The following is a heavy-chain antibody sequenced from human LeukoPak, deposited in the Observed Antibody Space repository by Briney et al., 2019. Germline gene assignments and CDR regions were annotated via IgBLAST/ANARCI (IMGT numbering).Heavy chain of an antibody. V-gene: IGHV3-30*18. CDR3: AKEGVHSYVDY. CDR2: ISFDGSNK. D-gene: IGHD5-18*01. CDR1: GFTFSSYG. J-gene: IGHJ4*02. Sequence: GGSLRLSCAASGFTFSSYGIHWVRQAPGKGLEWVAVISFDGSNKYYADSVKGRFTISRDNSKSTLYLQMNSLRAEDTAVYYCAKEGVHSYVDYWGQGTLVTVSS.